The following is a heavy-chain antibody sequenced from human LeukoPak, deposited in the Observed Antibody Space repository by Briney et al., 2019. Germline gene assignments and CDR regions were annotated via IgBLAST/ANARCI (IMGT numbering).Heavy chain of an antibody. CDR3: ARASFNVVFGNWFDP. Sequence: SETLSLTCTVSSGSIGSSSNYWGWIRQAPGKGLEWIGNVYYSGSTFYNPSLKSRVTISVDTSKNQFSLKLRSVTAADAAIYYCARASFNVVFGNWFDPWGQGTLVTVSS. V-gene: IGHV4-39*01. CDR2: VYYSGST. J-gene: IGHJ5*02. CDR1: SGSIGSSSNY. D-gene: IGHD2-8*01.